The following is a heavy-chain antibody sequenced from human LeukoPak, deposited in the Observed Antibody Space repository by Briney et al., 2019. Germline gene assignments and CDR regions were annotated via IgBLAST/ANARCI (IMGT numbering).Heavy chain of an antibody. V-gene: IGHV1-46*01. CDR1: GYTFTSYY. Sequence: GASVKVSCKASGYTFTSYYMHWVRQAPGQGLEWMGIINPSGGSTSYAQKFQGRVTMTRDTSTSTVYMELSSLRSEDTAVYYCARGPPVGYDSSGSAFDIWGQGTMVTVSS. J-gene: IGHJ3*02. CDR2: INPSGGST. D-gene: IGHD3-22*01. CDR3: ARGPPVGYDSSGSAFDI.